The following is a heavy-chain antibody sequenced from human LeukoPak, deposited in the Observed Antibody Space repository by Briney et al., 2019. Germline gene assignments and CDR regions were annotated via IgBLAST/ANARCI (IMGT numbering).Heavy chain of an antibody. CDR3: ALSSGYYRYYYYGMDV. CDR1: GFTVSSNY. J-gene: IGHJ6*02. D-gene: IGHD3-22*01. CDR2: IYSGGST. V-gene: IGHV3-53*01. Sequence: PGRSLRLSCAASGFTVSSNYMSWVRQAPGKGLEWVSVIYSGGSTYYADSVKGRFTISRDNSKNTLYLQMNSLRAEDTAVYYCALSSGYYRYYYYGMDVWGQGTTVTVSS.